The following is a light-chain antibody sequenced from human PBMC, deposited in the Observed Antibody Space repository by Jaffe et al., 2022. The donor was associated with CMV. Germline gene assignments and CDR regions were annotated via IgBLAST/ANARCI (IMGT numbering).Light chain of an antibody. V-gene: IGKV3-20*01. CDR1: QFVRRGS. CDR3: QHYGDSRWT. Sequence: EIVLTQSPGTLSLSPGEKTTLSCRASQFVRRGSLAWYHQKPGQAPRLLMIAVSGRATGIPDRFSGSGSGTDFTLTISRLESADFGVYYCQHYGDSRWTFGQGTRVEI. CDR2: AVS. J-gene: IGKJ1*01.